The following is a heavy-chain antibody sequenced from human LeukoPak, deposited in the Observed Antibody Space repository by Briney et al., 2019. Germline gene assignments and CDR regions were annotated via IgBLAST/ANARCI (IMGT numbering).Heavy chain of an antibody. D-gene: IGHD2-15*01. CDR2: IKEDGSEK. CDR1: GFTFSNYW. J-gene: IGHJ4*02. V-gene: IGHV3-7*01. Sequence: GGSLRLSCAASGFTFSNYWMSWVRQAPGKGLEWVANIKEDGSEKSYVDSVKGRFTISRDNAKSSVYLQMNSLRAEDTGVYYCARDKYCSDGNCDGGSKFDYWGQGTLVTVSS. CDR3: ARDKYCSDGNCDGGSKFDY.